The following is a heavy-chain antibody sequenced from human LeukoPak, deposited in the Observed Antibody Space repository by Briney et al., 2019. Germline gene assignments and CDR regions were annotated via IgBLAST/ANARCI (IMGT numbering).Heavy chain of an antibody. D-gene: IGHD3-9*01. CDR1: GYTFTTRA. V-gene: IGHV7-4-1*02. Sequence: ASVKVSCKASGYTFTTRAMNWVRQAPGQGLEWMGWINTNTGNPTYAQGFTGRFVFSLDTSVSTAYLQITSLKAEDTAVYYCARDRYPWSSPPEDWFDPWGQGTLVTVSS. CDR3: ARDRYPWSSPPEDWFDP. CDR2: INTNTGNP. J-gene: IGHJ5*02.